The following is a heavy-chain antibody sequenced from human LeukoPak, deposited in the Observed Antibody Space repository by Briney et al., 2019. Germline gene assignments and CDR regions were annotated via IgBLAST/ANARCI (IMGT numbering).Heavy chain of an antibody. V-gene: IGHV4-4*07. Sequence: SETLSLTCTVSGGSISSYYWSWIRQPAGKGLEWIGRIYTSGSTNYNPSLKSRVTMSVDTTKNQFSLKLSSVTAADTAVYYCARGGCSSTSCYPTHYFDYWGQGTLVTVSS. CDR1: GGSISSYY. CDR2: IYTSGST. CDR3: ARGGCSSTSCYPTHYFDY. J-gene: IGHJ4*02. D-gene: IGHD2-2*01.